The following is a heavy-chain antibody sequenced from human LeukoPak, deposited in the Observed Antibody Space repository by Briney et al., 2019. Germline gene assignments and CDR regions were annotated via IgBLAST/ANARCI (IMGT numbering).Heavy chain of an antibody. Sequence: SETLSLTCTVSGGSISSYYWSWIRQPPGKGLEWIGEINHSGSTNYNPSLKSRVTISVDTSKNQFSLKLSSVTAADTAVYYCARGRGDYWGQGTLVTVSS. CDR1: GGSISSYY. D-gene: IGHD1-26*01. CDR2: INHSGST. CDR3: ARGRGDY. J-gene: IGHJ4*02. V-gene: IGHV4-34*01.